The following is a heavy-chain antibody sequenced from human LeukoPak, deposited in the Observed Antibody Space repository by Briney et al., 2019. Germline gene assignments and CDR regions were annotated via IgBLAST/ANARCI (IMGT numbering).Heavy chain of an antibody. CDR1: GGSISSYY. CDR3: ARDSGTTGEVKFDP. Sequence: PSETLSLTCTVSGGSISSYYWSWIRQPAGTALEWIGRIYTSGTITYNPSLKSRVTMSVDTSKYQFSLKLSSVTAADTAVYYCARDSGTTGEVKFDPWGQGTLVTVSS. D-gene: IGHD3-10*01. CDR2: IYTSGTI. V-gene: IGHV4-4*07. J-gene: IGHJ5*02.